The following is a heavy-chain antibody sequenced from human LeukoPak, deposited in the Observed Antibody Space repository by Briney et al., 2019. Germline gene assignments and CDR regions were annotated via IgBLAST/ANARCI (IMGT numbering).Heavy chain of an antibody. D-gene: IGHD2-15*01. CDR2: IKQDGSEK. CDR1: GFTFSSYW. J-gene: IGHJ3*02. CDR3: AREAGYCSGGSCYGDDAFDI. V-gene: IGHV3-7*01. Sequence: GGSLRLSCAASGFTFSSYWMSWVRQAPGMGLEWVANIKQDGSEKYYVDSVKGRFTISRDNAKNSLYLQMNSLRAEDTAVYYCAREAGYCSGGSCYGDDAFDIWGQGTMVTVSS.